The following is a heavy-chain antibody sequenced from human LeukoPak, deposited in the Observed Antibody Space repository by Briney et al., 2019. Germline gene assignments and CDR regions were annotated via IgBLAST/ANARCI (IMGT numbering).Heavy chain of an antibody. CDR1: GFTFSSYS. V-gene: IGHV3-48*02. Sequence: PGGSLRLSCAASGFTFSSYSMNWVRQAPGKGLEWVSYISSTSSTIYYADSVKGRFTISRDNAKNSLYLHMNSLRDEDTAVYYCARDSYYYGSGSYRPGDYWGQGTLVTVSS. CDR3: ARDSYYYGSGSYRPGDY. D-gene: IGHD3-10*01. CDR2: ISSTSSTI. J-gene: IGHJ4*02.